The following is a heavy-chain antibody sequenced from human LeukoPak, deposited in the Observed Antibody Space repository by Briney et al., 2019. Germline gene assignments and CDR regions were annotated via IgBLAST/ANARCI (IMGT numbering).Heavy chain of an antibody. D-gene: IGHD6-6*01. J-gene: IGHJ4*02. CDR3: ARDLYSSSSGFDY. V-gene: IGHV4-59*01. CDR1: GVSISSYY. Sequence: SETLSLTCTVSGVSISSYYWSWLRQPPGKGLEWFGYIYYSGSTNYNPSLKSRVTISVDTSKNQFSLKLSSVTAADTAVYYCARDLYSSSSGFDYWGQGTLVTVSS. CDR2: IYYSGST.